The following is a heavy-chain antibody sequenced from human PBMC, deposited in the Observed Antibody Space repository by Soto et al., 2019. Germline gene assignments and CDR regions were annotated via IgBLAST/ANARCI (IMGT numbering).Heavy chain of an antibody. D-gene: IGHD6-13*01. V-gene: IGHV4-34*01. CDR3: ARGLVAAAGGY. Sequence: PSETLSLTCAVYGGSFSGYYWSWIRQPPGKGLEWIGEINHSGSTNYNPSLKSRVTISVDTSKNQFSLKLSSVTAADTAVYYCARGLVAAAGGYWGQGTLVTVSS. J-gene: IGHJ4*02. CDR2: INHSGST. CDR1: GGSFSGYY.